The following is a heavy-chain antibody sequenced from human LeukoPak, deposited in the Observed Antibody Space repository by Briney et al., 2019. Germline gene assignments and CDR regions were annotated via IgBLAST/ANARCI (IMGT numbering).Heavy chain of an antibody. CDR2: ISGYNGST. D-gene: IGHD5/OR15-5a*01. J-gene: IGHJ4*02. CDR3: ARDWHSVSSTREIYFDY. V-gene: IGHV1-18*01. Sequence: ASVKVSCKASGYAFSSYGISWVRQAPGQGLEWMGWISGYNGSTNYAQKLQGRVTLTTDTSTTTAYMELRSLRYDDTAVYYCARDWHSVSSTREIYFDYWGQGTLVTVSS. CDR1: GYAFSSYG.